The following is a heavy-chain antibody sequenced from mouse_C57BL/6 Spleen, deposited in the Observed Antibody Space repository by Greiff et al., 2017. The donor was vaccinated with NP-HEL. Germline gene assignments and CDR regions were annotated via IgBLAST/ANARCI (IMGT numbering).Heavy chain of an antibody. J-gene: IGHJ4*01. D-gene: IGHD2-1*01. CDR1: GYTFTSYT. V-gene: IGHV1-4*01. CDR2: INPSSGYT. Sequence: VQLQQSGAELARPGASVKMSCKASGYTFTSYTMHWVNQRPGQGLEWIGYINPSSGYTKYNQKFKDKATLTADKSSSTAYMQLSSLTSEDSAVYYCARDLLGAMDDWGKGTSVTVSS. CDR3: ARDLLGAMDD.